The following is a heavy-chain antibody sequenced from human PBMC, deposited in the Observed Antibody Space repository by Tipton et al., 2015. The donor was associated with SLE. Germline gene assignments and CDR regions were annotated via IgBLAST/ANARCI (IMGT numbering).Heavy chain of an antibody. CDR1: GFTLGDHY. CDR3: ARAPYSNQRYYRYYMDV. J-gene: IGHJ6*03. V-gene: IGHV3-11*04. Sequence: GSLRLSCTASGFTLGDHYVSWVRQAPGKGLEWISYISTTGITIYYADSVKGRFTISRDNAKNSLFLQLDSLRAEDTAVYYCARAPYSNQRYYRYYMDVWGNGTTVTVSS. D-gene: IGHD4-11*01. CDR2: ISTTGITI.